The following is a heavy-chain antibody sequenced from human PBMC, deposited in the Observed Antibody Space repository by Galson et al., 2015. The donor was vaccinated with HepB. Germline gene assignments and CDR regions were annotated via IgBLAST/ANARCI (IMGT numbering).Heavy chain of an antibody. CDR3: ARGGGGNYEGGGFW. CDR1: GGSFSGYY. J-gene: IGHJ4*02. CDR2: INHSGST. V-gene: IGHV4-34*01. D-gene: IGHD4-23*01. Sequence: SETLSLTCAVYGGSFSGYYWSWIRQPPGKGLEWIGEINHSGSTNYNPSLKSRVPISVDTSKNQFSLKLSSVTAADTAVYYCARGGGGNYEGGGFWWGQGTLVTVSS.